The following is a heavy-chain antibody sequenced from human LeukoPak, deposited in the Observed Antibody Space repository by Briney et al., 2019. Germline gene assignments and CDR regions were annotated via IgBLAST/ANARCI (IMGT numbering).Heavy chain of an antibody. CDR1: GGTISSYY. CDR3: AGGGYYLRYYFDF. J-gene: IGHJ4*02. V-gene: IGHV4-59*08. D-gene: IGHD5-18*01. CDR2: IYYSGST. Sequence: PSETLSLTCTVSGGTISSYYWSWLRQPPGKGLEWIGHIYYSGSTNYNPSLKSRVTMSLDKSKNQFSLKLSSVTAADTALYYCAGGGYYLRYYFDFGWQGTLVTVSS.